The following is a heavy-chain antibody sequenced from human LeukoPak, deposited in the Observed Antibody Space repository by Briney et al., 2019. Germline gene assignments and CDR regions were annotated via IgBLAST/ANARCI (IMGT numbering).Heavy chain of an antibody. D-gene: IGHD3-22*01. CDR1: GYTFTGYY. V-gene: IGHV1-2*02. Sequence: ASVKVSCKASGYTFTGYYMHWVRQAPGQGLEWMGWINPNSGGTNYAQKLQGRVTMTRDTSISTAYMELSRLRSDDTAVYYCASKYYDSSGYIPYWGQGTLVTVSS. CDR3: ASKYYDSSGYIPY. J-gene: IGHJ4*02. CDR2: INPNSGGT.